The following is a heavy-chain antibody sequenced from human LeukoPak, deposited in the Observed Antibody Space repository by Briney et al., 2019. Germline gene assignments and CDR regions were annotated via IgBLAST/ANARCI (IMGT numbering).Heavy chain of an antibody. J-gene: IGHJ5*02. CDR3: AKDRVRKQQPSYGHGS. CDR1: GSTFDDYR. D-gene: IGHD6-13*01. CDR2: IYWNSFAI. Sequence: PGRSLRLSCAASGSTFDDYRMHWVRHPPGKGLEWVSGIYWNSFAIGYADSVKGRFTISRDNANNSLFLQMNSLTEEDTALYYCAKDRVRKQQPSYGHGSWGQGTLVTVSS. V-gene: IGHV3-9*01.